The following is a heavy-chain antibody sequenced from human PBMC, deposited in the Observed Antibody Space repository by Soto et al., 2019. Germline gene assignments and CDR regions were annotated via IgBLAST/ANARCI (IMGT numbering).Heavy chain of an antibody. J-gene: IGHJ5*02. CDR3: AMGLRLPNWFDP. V-gene: IGHV1-8*01. D-gene: IGHD5-12*01. CDR2: MNPNSGNT. Sequence: QVQLVQSGAEVKKPGASVKVSCRASGYTFTSYDINWVRQATGQGLEWMGWMNPNSGNTGYAQKFQGRVTMTRNTSISTAYMELSSLRSEDTAVYYCAMGLRLPNWFDPWGQGTLVTVSS. CDR1: GYTFTSYD.